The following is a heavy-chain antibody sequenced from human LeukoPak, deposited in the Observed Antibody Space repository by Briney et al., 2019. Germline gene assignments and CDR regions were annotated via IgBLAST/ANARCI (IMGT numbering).Heavy chain of an antibody. CDR2: IYHSGST. D-gene: IGHD6-13*01. CDR1: GGSISSSNW. Sequence: SGTLSLTCAVSGGSISSSNWWSWVRQPPGKGLGWIGEIYHSGSTNYNPSLKSRVTISVDKSKNQFSLKLSSVTAADTAVYYCASLSSSSWPLDYWGQGTLVTVSS. V-gene: IGHV4-4*02. J-gene: IGHJ4*02. CDR3: ASLSSSSWPLDY.